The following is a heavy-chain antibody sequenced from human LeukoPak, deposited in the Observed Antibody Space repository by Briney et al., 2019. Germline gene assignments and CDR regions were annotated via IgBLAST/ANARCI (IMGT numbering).Heavy chain of an antibody. CDR1: GGSISSYY. CDR2: IYYSGST. J-gene: IGHJ4*02. D-gene: IGHD3-22*01. CDR3: ARGTVISGVMFVY. V-gene: IGHV4-59*08. Sequence: KPSETLSLTCTVSGGSISSYYWSWIRQPPGKGLEWIGYIYYSGSTNYNPSLKSRVTISVDTSKNQFSLKLSSVTAADTAVYYCARGTVISGVMFVYWGQGTLVTVSS.